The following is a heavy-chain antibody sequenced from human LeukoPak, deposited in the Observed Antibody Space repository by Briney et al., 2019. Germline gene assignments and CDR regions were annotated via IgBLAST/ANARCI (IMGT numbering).Heavy chain of an antibody. CDR1: GGSISSGSYY. V-gene: IGHV4-61*02. J-gene: IGHJ4*02. CDR2: IYTSGST. Sequence: PSETLSLTCTVSGGSISSGSYYWSWIRQPAGKGLEWIGRIYTSGSTNYNPSLKSRVTISVDTSKNQFSLKLSSAPAADTAVYYCARSLAYCGGDCYWGLSYFDYWGQGTLVTVSS. CDR3: ARSLAYCGGDCYWGLSYFDY. D-gene: IGHD2-21*02.